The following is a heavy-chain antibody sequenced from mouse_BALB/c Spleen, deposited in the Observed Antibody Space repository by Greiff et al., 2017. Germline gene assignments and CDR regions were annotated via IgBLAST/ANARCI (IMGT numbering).Heavy chain of an antibody. V-gene: IGHV5-4*02. J-gene: IGHJ4*01. CDR2: ISDGGSYT. D-gene: IGHD1-1*01. CDR1: GFTFSDYY. Sequence: EVMLVESGGGLVKPGGSLKLSCAASGFTFSDYYMYWVRQTPEKRLEWVATISDGGSYTYYPDSVKGRFTISRDNAKNNLSLHMSSLTSEDTAMYYCARGGSSYGAMDYWGQGTPVTVSS. CDR3: ARGGSSYGAMDY.